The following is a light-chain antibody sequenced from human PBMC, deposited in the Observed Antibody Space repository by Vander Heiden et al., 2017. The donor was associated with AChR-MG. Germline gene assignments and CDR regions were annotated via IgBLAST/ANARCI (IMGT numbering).Light chain of an antibody. V-gene: IGKV3-20*01. CDR2: GAS. CDR1: QSVSSNY. CDR3: KQYGSSPLT. J-gene: IGKJ4*01. Sequence: EIVLTQSPGTLSLSPAERAPFSCRASQSVSSNYLAWYQQKPGQAPRLLIYGASSRATGIPDRFSGSGSGTDFTLTISRLEPEDVAVYYCKQYGSSPLTFGGGTKVEIK.